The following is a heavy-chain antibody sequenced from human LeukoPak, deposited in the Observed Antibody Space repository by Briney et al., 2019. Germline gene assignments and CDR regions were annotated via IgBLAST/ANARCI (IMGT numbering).Heavy chain of an antibody. CDR3: ARRRYGSGSHDGFDI. J-gene: IGHJ3*02. D-gene: IGHD3-10*01. V-gene: IGHV5-51*01. Sequence: GKSLKISGRVSGYSFTSSWIGWVRQMPGKGLEWLGIIYPGDSDTRYSPSFQGQVTILADKSISTAYLQWSSLKASDTAMYYCARRRYGSGSHDGFDIWGQGTMVTVSS. CDR1: GYSFTSSW. CDR2: IYPGDSDT.